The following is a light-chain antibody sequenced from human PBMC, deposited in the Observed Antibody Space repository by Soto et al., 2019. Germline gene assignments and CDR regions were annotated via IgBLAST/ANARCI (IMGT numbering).Light chain of an antibody. J-gene: IGLJ2*01. CDR1: SSDVGGYNY. V-gene: IGLV2-8*01. CDR3: SSYAGSSNCV. CDR2: EVS. Sequence: QSALTQPPSASGSPGQSVTISCTGTSSDVGGYNYVSWYQQHPGKAPKLLIYEVSKRPSGVPDRFSGSKSGNTASLTVSGLQAEDEADYYCSSYAGSSNCVFGGGTKVTVL.